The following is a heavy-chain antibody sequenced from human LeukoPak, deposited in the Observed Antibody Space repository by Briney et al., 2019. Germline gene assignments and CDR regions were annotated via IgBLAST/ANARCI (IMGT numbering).Heavy chain of an antibody. Sequence: GGSLRLSCAASGFTFSSYAMHWVRQAPGKGLEWVAVISYDGSNKYYADSVKGRFTISRDNSKNTLYLQMNSLRAEDTAVYYCARAAVITFGAFDIWGQGTMVTVSS. CDR2: ISYDGSNK. CDR3: ARAAVITFGAFDI. D-gene: IGHD3-22*01. CDR1: GFTFSSYA. V-gene: IGHV3-30*04. J-gene: IGHJ3*02.